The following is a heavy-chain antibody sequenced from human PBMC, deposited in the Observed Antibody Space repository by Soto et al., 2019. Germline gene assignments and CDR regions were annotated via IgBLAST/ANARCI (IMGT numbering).Heavy chain of an antibody. CDR2: IKQDGSEK. Sequence: GWSLRLACASSAFTFISYWMSWVRQAPGKGLEWVANIKQDGSEKYYVDSVKGRFTISRDNAKNSLYLQMNSLRAEDTAVYYCARDLFEAARRGEYAFDIWGQGTMVTVSS. CDR1: AFTFISYW. D-gene: IGHD3-16*01. V-gene: IGHV3-7*03. J-gene: IGHJ3*02. CDR3: ARDLFEAARRGEYAFDI.